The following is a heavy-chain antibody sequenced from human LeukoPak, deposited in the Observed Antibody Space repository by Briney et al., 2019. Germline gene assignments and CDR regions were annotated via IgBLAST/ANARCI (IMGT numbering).Heavy chain of an antibody. J-gene: IGHJ6*03. CDR1: GFTFSSYA. D-gene: IGHD2-21*02. CDR3: AKAYCGGDCYSDYYYYMDV. CDR2: ISGSGGST. Sequence: GGSLRLSCAASGFTFSSYAMSWVRHAPGKGLEGVSAISGSGGSTYYADSVKGRFTISRDNSKNTLYLQMNSLRAENTAVYYCAKAYCGGDCYSDYYYYMDVWGKGTTVTVPS. V-gene: IGHV3-23*01.